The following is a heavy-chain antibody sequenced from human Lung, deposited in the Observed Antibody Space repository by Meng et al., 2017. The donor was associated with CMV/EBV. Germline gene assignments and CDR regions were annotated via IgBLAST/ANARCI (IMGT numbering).Heavy chain of an antibody. J-gene: IGHJ4*02. CDR3: ARGRGYCSSTNCYLNFDY. Sequence: ETLSLXXAASAFIFSDYAMTWIRQAPGKGLEWVSSISSTSIHIYYADSVKGRFTISRDNGKNLLYLQLNSLRAEDTAVYYCARGRGYCSSTNCYLNFDYWGQGTXVTVAS. CDR2: ISSTSIHI. V-gene: IGHV3-21*01. D-gene: IGHD2-2*01. CDR1: AFIFSDYA.